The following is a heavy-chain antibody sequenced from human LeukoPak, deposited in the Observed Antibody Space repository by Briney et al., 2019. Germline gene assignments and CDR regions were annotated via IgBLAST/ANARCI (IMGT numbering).Heavy chain of an antibody. CDR3: ARIAAAGMGAPCFDY. J-gene: IGHJ4*02. CDR2: IYYSGST. Sequence: SETLSLTCTVSGGSISSSSYYWGWIRQPPGKGLEWIGSIYYSGSTYYNPSLKSRVTISVDTSKNQFSLKLSSVTAADTAVYYCARIAAAGMGAPCFDYWGQGTLVTVSS. V-gene: IGHV4-39*01. CDR1: GGSISSSSYY. D-gene: IGHD6-13*01.